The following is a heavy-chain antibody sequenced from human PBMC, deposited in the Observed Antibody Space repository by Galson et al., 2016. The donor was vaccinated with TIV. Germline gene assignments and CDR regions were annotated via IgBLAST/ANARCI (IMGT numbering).Heavy chain of an antibody. J-gene: IGHJ4*02. CDR3: SRSAYNNGYGGPADY. V-gene: IGHV3-53*01. Sequence: SLRLSCAASGFTVSSKYMSWVRQAPGKGLEWVSLIYSDGSTYYADSVKGRFSISRDDSKNIAYLQMNSLKTEDTGVYYCSRSAYNNGYGGPADYWGQGTLVTVSS. D-gene: IGHD5-18*01. CDR2: IYSDGST. CDR1: GFTVSSKY.